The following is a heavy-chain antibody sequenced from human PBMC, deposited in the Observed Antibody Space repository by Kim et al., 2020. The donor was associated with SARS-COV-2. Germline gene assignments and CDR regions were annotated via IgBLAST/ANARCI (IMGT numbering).Heavy chain of an antibody. CDR3: ARTYYGFDY. CDR1: DGSFSDYF. J-gene: IGHJ4*02. Sequence: SETLSLTCAVYDGSFSDYFWSWIRQPPGEGLEWIAEIYHSGNTNYNPSLKSRVTISVDTSKKQISLKVISVTAADTAVYYCARTYYGFDYWGQGTLDSVS. V-gene: IGHV4-34*01. CDR2: IYHSGNT. D-gene: IGHD4-17*01.